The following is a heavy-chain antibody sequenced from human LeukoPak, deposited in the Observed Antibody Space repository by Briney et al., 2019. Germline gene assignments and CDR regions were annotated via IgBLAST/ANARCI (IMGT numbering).Heavy chain of an antibody. D-gene: IGHD2-2*01. J-gene: IGHJ4*02. CDR2: ISGSGDRT. V-gene: IGHV3-23*01. Sequence: GGSLRLSCAASGFTFSSYAMSWVRQAPGKGLEWVSVISGSGDRTSYADSVKGRFTISRDNSRNTLSLQMNSLRAEDTAVYYCAKMYCTSTSCSYFDYWGQGTLVTVSS. CDR1: GFTFSSYA. CDR3: AKMYCTSTSCSYFDY.